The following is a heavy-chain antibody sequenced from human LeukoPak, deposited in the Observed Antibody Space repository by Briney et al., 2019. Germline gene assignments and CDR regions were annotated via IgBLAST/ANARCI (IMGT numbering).Heavy chain of an antibody. D-gene: IGHD3-16*02. CDR3: VRVDQRVSFYFDY. CDR2: LNPHNGDS. J-gene: IGHJ4*02. CDR1: GYTFIGYY. Sequence: ASLKVSCKASGYTFIGYYIHWVRQAPGQGLERMGWLNPHNGDSNYAQKFQGRVTMTRDTSISTAYMELSGLRSDDTAVYYCVRVDQRVSFYFDYWGQGTLITVSS. V-gene: IGHV1-2*02.